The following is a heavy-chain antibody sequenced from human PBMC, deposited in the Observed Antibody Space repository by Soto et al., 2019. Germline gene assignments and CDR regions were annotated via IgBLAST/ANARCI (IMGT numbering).Heavy chain of an antibody. D-gene: IGHD1-1*01. CDR1: GYSLTSHW. CDR3: ARPGPENSFDY. CDR2: IYPGDSDT. Sequence: PGESLKISCRVSGYSLTSHWLGWVRQMPGKGLEWMGIIYPGDSDTRISPSFRGQLTMSVDKCINTAYLQWRSLKASDTALYYCARPGPENSFDYWGQGTLVTVSS. V-gene: IGHV5-51*01. J-gene: IGHJ4*02.